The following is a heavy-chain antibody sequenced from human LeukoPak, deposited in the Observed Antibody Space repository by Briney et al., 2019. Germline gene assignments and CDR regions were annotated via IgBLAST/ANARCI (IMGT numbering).Heavy chain of an antibody. CDR3: ARDGRYCSSTSCHWDHWFDP. CDR2: IYYSGSA. CDR1: GGSISIYY. Sequence: SETLSLTCTVSGGSISIYYWSWIRQPPGKGLEWIGYIYYSGSANYNPSLKSRVTISVDTSKNQFSLKLSSVTAADTAVYYCARDGRYCSSTSCHWDHWFDPWGQGTLVTVSS. V-gene: IGHV4-59*12. J-gene: IGHJ5*02. D-gene: IGHD2-2*01.